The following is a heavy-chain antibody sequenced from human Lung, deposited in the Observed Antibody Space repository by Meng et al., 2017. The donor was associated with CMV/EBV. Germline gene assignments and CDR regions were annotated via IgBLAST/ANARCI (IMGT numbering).Heavy chain of an antibody. CDR1: GYTFTTYD. J-gene: IGHJ6*02. D-gene: IGHD2-2*01. Sequence: ASVKVSCKASGYTFTTYDINWVRQATGQGLEWMGWMNPNSGNTGYAQKFQGRVTLTRVTSISTAYMELSSLTSDDTAVYYCARTRIEVEPDGRKIKYYNYGMDVXGQRXTVTVSS. CDR3: ARTRIEVEPDGRKIKYYNYGMDV. V-gene: IGHV1-8*01. CDR2: MNPNSGNT.